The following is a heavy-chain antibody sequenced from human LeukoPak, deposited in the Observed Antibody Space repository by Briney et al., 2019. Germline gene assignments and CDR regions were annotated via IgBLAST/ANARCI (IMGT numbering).Heavy chain of an antibody. CDR2: IYYSGNT. Sequence: PSETLSLTCTVSGGSISSYYWSWIRQPPGKGLEWLGYIYYSGNTNYNPSLKSRVTVSVDTSKSQFSLKLSSVTAADTAVYYCAREVVVVPAANWFDPWGQGTLVTGSS. D-gene: IGHD2-2*01. CDR1: GGSISSYY. J-gene: IGHJ5*02. V-gene: IGHV4-59*12. CDR3: AREVVVVPAANWFDP.